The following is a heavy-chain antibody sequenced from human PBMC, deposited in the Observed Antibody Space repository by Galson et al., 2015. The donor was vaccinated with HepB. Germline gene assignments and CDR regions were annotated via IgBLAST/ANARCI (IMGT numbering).Heavy chain of an antibody. CDR2: ISYDDSNK. Sequence: SLRLSCAASGFTFNKYGIHWVRQAPGTGLEWVAVISYDDSNKYYADSVKGRFTISRDNSKKTLYLQMNRLRPEDTAVYYCAKARPPSFFCSSTPCRDAFDIWGQGTMVTVSS. J-gene: IGHJ3*02. CDR3: AKARPPSFFCSSTPCRDAFDI. V-gene: IGHV3-30*18. D-gene: IGHD2-2*01. CDR1: GFTFNKYG.